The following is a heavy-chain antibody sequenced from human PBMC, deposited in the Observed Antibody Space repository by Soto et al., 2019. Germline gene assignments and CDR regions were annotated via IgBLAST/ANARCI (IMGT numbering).Heavy chain of an antibody. CDR3: ARQAVARPGAFDI. Sequence: PGGSLRLSCAASGFIFSDYSMNWVRQAPGKGLEWVSSISNSGAYIYYTDSVKGRFTISRDNAKNSLYLQLNSLRAEDTAVYYCARQAVARPGAFDIWGQGTMVTVSS. CDR1: GFIFSDYS. CDR2: ISNSGAYI. D-gene: IGHD6-19*01. V-gene: IGHV3-21*01. J-gene: IGHJ3*02.